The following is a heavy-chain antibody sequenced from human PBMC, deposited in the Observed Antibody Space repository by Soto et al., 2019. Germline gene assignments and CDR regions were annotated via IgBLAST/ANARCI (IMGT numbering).Heavy chain of an antibody. CDR2: IRSKANSYAT. D-gene: IGHD3-16*01. CDR3: ARDPWAADY. J-gene: IGHJ4*02. Sequence: EVQLVESGGGLVQPGGSLKLSCAASGFTFSGSAMHWVRQASGKGLEWVGRIRSKANSYATAYAASVKGRFTISRDDSKNTAYLQMNSLKTEDTAVYYCARDPWAADYWGQGTLVTVSS. CDR1: GFTFSGSA. V-gene: IGHV3-73*01.